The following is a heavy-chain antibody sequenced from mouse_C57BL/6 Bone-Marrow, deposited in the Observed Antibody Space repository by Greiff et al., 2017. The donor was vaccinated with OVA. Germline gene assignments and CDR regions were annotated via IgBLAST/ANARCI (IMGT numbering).Heavy chain of an antibody. CDR3: ARGLLRGSYAMDY. CDR1: GFTFSDYY. J-gene: IGHJ4*01. CDR2: ISNGGGST. D-gene: IGHD1-1*01. Sequence: DVMLVESGGGLVQPGGSLKLSCAASGFTFSDYYMYWVRQTPEKRLEWVAYISNGGGSTYYPDTVKGRFTISRDNAKNTLYLQMSRLKSEDTAMYYGARGLLRGSYAMDYWGQGTSVTVSS. V-gene: IGHV5-12*01.